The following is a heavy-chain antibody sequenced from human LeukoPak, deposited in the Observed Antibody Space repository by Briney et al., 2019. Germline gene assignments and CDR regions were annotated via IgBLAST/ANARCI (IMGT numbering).Heavy chain of an antibody. Sequence: SETLSLTCAVSGGTISSGGYSWSWIRQPPGKGLEWIGYIYHSGSTYYNPSLKSRVTISVDRSKNQFSLKLSSVTAADTAVYYCARVRGSEFDYWGQGTLVTVSS. CDR3: ARVRGSEFDY. CDR1: GGTISSGGYS. D-gene: IGHD3-16*01. J-gene: IGHJ4*02. CDR2: IYHSGST. V-gene: IGHV4-30-2*01.